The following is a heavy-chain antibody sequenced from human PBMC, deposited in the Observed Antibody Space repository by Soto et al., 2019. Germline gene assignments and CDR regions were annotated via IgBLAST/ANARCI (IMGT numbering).Heavy chain of an antibody. V-gene: IGHV3-23*01. J-gene: IGHJ6*03. D-gene: IGHD3-10*01. Sequence: DVQLLESGGGLVQWGGSLRLSCVTSGFTFSTYGMTWVRQAPGKGLEWVSYGGSGGSRYYAESVKGRFTISRDNSKNTLSLEMNSLRAEDTATYYCVQFRGRAYPYYYMDVWGKGTTVTGSS. CDR3: VQFRGRAYPYYYMDV. CDR1: GFTFSTYG. CDR2: YGGSGGSR.